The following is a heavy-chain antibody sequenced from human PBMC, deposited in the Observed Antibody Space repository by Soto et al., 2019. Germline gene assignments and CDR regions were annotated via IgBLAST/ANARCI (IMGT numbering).Heavy chain of an antibody. CDR1: GFSFRSSW. V-gene: IGHV3-7*03. D-gene: IGHD3-9*01. CDR2: INQDGSAK. Sequence: EVQLVESGGGLVQPGGSLGLSCAASGFSFRSSWMSWVRQAPGKGLQWVANINQDGSAKYYADSVEGRFTISRDNANNSLYLQMNSLRAEDTAVYYCAREDWYYFDYWGQGTLVTVSS. CDR3: AREDWYYFDY. J-gene: IGHJ4*02.